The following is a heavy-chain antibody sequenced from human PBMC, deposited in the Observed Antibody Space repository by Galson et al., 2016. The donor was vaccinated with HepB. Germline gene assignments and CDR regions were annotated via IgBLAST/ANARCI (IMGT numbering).Heavy chain of an antibody. V-gene: IGHV3-13*01. CDR2: IGSAGDT. J-gene: IGHJ4*02. CDR3: ARAIAVADPFDY. Sequence: SLRLSCAASGFRFSIYDMHWVRQGKGKGLEWVAAIGSAGDTYYAGSVKGRFTISRDNSKNTLYLQMNSLRAEDTAVYYCARAIAVADPFDYWGQGTLVTVSS. D-gene: IGHD6-19*01. CDR1: GFRFSIYD.